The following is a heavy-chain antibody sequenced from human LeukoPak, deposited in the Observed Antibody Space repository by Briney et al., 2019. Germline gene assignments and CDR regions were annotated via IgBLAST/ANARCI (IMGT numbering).Heavy chain of an antibody. D-gene: IGHD3-22*01. CDR3: ARGRVTMTYGMDV. V-gene: IGHV4-39*07. CDR2: IYYSGST. Sequence: SETLSLTCTVSGGSISSSSYYWGWIRQPPGKGLEWIGSIYYSGSTYYNPSLKSRVTISVDTSKNQFSLKLSSVTAADTAVYYCARGRVTMTYGMDVWGQGTTVTVSS. J-gene: IGHJ6*02. CDR1: GGSISSSSYY.